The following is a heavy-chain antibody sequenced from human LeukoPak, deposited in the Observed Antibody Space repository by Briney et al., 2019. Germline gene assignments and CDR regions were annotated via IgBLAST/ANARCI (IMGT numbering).Heavy chain of an antibody. D-gene: IGHD5-24*01. CDR2: IKQDGSEK. CDR3: ARDDNYYFDY. J-gene: IGHJ4*02. Sequence: GGSLRLSCTASTFTLNNYWMSWVRQAPGKGLEWVANIKQDGSEKYYVDSVKGRFTISRDNAKNSLYLQMNSLRADDTAVYYCARDDNYYFDYWGQGTLVTVSS. CDR1: TFTLNNYW. V-gene: IGHV3-7*05.